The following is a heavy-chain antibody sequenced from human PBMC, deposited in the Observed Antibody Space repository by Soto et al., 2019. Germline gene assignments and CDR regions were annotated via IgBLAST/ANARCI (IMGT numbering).Heavy chain of an antibody. J-gene: IGHJ4*02. CDR3: ARSIFGVVIIGSDY. V-gene: IGHV3-21*01. D-gene: IGHD3-3*01. CDR2: ISSSSSYI. Sequence: VQLVESGGGLVKPGGSLRLSCAASGFTFSSYSMNWVRQAPGKGLEWVSSISSSSSYIYYADSVKGRFTISRDNAKNSLYLQMNSLRAEDTAVYYCARSIFGVVIIGSDYWGQGTLVTVSS. CDR1: GFTFSSYS.